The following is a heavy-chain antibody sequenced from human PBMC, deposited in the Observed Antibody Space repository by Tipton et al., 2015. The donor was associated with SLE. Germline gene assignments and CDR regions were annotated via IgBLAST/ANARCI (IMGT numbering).Heavy chain of an antibody. V-gene: IGHV4-59*12. CDR2: IYYSGSP. CDR3: ASGTLEWSHEPDY. D-gene: IGHD3-3*01. CDR1: GGSISRYH. J-gene: IGHJ4*02. Sequence: TLSLTCTVSGGSISRYHWNWIRQPPGKGLEWIGNIYYSGSPYYNPSLKSRVTISVNTSKNQFSLRLSSVTAADTAMFYCASGTLEWSHEPDYWGQGTLVTVSS.